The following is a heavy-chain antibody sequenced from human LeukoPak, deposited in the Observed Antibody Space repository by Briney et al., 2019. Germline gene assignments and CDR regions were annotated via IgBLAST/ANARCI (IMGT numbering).Heavy chain of an antibody. Sequence: PSETLSLTCTVSGYSISSGYYWGWIRQPPGKGLEWIGSIYHSGSTYHNPSLKSRVTISVDTSKNQFSLKLSSVTAADTAVYYCARLSSAVAFWFDPWGQGTLVTVSS. J-gene: IGHJ5*02. CDR2: IYHSGST. D-gene: IGHD6-6*01. CDR1: GYSISSGYY. V-gene: IGHV4-38-2*02. CDR3: ARLSSAVAFWFDP.